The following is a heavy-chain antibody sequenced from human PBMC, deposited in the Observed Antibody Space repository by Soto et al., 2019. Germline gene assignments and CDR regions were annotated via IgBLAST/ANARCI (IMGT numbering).Heavy chain of an antibody. CDR3: ARDRDVWGTYPHYGLDV. V-gene: IGHV1-18*01. Sequence: QVQLVQSGAEVKKPGASVKVSCKASGYTFSSYGITWVRQAPGQGLEWMAWISTYNGNTNYAQNLQGRVTMPTDTSTSTAYMDLWSLRSDDTAVYYCARDRDVWGTYPHYGLDVWGQGTTVTVSS. CDR2: ISTYNGNT. J-gene: IGHJ6*02. D-gene: IGHD3-16*02. CDR1: GYTFSSYG.